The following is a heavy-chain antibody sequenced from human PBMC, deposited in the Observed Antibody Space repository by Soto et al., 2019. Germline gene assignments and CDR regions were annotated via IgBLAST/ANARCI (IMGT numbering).Heavy chain of an antibody. CDR2: IIPILGIA. Sequence: QVQLVQSGAEVKKPGSSVKVSCKASGGTFSSYTISWVRQAPGQGLEWMGRIIPILGIANYAQKFQGRVTITADKSTSTDYMELSSLRSEDTAVYYCAREVALQQLGPDWFDPWGQGTLVTVSS. V-gene: IGHV1-69*08. CDR3: AREVALQQLGPDWFDP. D-gene: IGHD6-13*01. J-gene: IGHJ5*02. CDR1: GGTFSSYT.